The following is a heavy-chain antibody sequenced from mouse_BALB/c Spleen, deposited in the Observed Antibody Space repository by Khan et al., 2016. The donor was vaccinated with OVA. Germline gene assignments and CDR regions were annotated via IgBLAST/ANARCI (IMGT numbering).Heavy chain of an antibody. CDR1: GFNIKDYY. CDR3: ARRGYCNCWVAY. D-gene: IGHD2-1*01. Sequence: VQLKQSGAELVRPGALVKLSCKASGFNIKDYYMNWVKQRPEQGLEWLGWIDPENGDTIYDPKFQAKASITEDTSSNKAYLQLSSLTSEDTAVYYCARRGYCNCWVAYWGQGTLVTVSA. J-gene: IGHJ3*01. CDR2: IDPENGDT. V-gene: IGHV14-1*02.